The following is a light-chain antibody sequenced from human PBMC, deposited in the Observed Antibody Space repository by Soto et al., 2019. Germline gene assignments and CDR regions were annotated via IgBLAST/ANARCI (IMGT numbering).Light chain of an antibody. CDR2: GAS. Sequence: EIVMTQSPASLSVSPGETATLSCRASQSISNSLAWYQQKPRQAPSLLIYGASTRATGSPARFSGSGSGTEFTLTISSLQSEDSALYDCQQYNNCSAKTFGHGTKLEIK. V-gene: IGKV3-15*01. CDR3: QQYNNCSAKT. CDR1: QSISNS. J-gene: IGKJ2*01.